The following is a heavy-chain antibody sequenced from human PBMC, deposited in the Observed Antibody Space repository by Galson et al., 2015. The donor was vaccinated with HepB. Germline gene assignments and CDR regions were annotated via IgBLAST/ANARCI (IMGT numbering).Heavy chain of an antibody. CDR3: AKDGDVYSSSWSNWFDP. CDR2: ISYDGSNK. D-gene: IGHD6-13*01. V-gene: IGHV3-30*18. J-gene: IGHJ5*02. Sequence: SLRLSCAASGFTFSSYGMHWVRQAPGKGLEWVAVISYDGSNKYYADSVKGRFTISRDNSKNTLYLQMNSLRAEDTAVYYCAKDGDVYSSSWSNWFDPWGQGTLVTVSS. CDR1: GFTFSSYG.